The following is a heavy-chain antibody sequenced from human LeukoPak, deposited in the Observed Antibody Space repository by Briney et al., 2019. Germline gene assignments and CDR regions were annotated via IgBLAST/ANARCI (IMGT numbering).Heavy chain of an antibody. V-gene: IGHV4-59*01. CDR1: GGSFSGYY. Sequence: SETLSLTCAVYGGSFSGYYWSWIRQPPGKGLEWIGYIYYSGSTNYNPSLKSRVTISVDTSKNQFSLKLSSVTAADTAVYYCAKESTSYHWYFDLWGRGTLVTVSS. CDR3: AKESTSYHWYFDL. CDR2: IYYSGST. J-gene: IGHJ2*01.